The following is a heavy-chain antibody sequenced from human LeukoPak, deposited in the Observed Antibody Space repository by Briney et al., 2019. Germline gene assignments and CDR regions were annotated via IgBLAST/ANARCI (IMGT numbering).Heavy chain of an antibody. CDR2: IKGDGSET. D-gene: IGHD2-2*01. CDR3: AREAYCGGPSCFAVNYMDV. Sequence: GGSQRLSRVASGSGFTFSEFWMGWVRQAPGERLEWVANIKGDGSETYYVDSVKGRFTISRDNVKNSVYLQMNSLRADDTSMYRCAREAYCGGPSCFAVNYMDVWGKGTTVTVSS. J-gene: IGHJ6*03. CDR1: GSGFTFSEFW. V-gene: IGHV3-7*01.